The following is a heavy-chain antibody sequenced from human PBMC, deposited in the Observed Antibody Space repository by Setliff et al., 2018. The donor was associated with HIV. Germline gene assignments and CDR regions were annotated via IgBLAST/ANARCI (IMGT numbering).Heavy chain of an antibody. CDR2: INYSGYT. Sequence: SETLSLTCTVSGGSISSDSYYWGWIRQPPGKGLEWIGSINYSGYTYHSPSLKTRITMSVDTSKNQISLSLNSVTAADTAVYYCARRFQWMSYGFDVWGQGTMVTVSS. V-gene: IGHV4-39*01. D-gene: IGHD3-10*01. CDR3: ARRFQWMSYGFDV. J-gene: IGHJ3*01. CDR1: GGSISSDSYY.